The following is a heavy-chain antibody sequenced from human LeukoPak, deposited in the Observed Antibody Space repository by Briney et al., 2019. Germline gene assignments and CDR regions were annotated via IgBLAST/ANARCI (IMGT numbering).Heavy chain of an antibody. Sequence: SETLSLTCTVSDDSIRSSSFYWGWIRQPPGKGLEWIGSIYYSGTTYHNPSFKSRVTISVDTSKNQFSLKLSSVTAADTAVYYCARRLYYDFWSGYPHFDHWGQGALVTVSS. D-gene: IGHD3-3*01. CDR2: IYYSGTT. CDR3: ARRLYYDFWSGYPHFDH. J-gene: IGHJ4*02. CDR1: DDSIRSSSFY. V-gene: IGHV4-39*01.